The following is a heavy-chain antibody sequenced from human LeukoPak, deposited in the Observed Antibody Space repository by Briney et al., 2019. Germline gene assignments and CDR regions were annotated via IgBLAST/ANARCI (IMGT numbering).Heavy chain of an antibody. Sequence: SETLSLTCTVSGGSISSYYWSWIRQPPGKGLEWIGHIYYSGSTNYNPSLKSRATISLDTSKNQFSLHLTSVTAADTAVYYCARQLAGLAPPGFIDSWGQGTLVTVSS. CDR2: IYYSGST. CDR3: ARQLAGLAPPGFIDS. D-gene: IGHD3-3*02. J-gene: IGHJ4*02. CDR1: GGSISSYY. V-gene: IGHV4-59*08.